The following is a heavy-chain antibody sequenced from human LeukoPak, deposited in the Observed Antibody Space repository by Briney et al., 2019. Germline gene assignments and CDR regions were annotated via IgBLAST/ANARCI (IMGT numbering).Heavy chain of an antibody. CDR2: INPNSGGT. J-gene: IGHJ6*03. D-gene: IGHD3-9*01. CDR3: ARGEYSLRYFDWLLRYYYYYYMDV. Sequence: ASVKVSCKASGYTFTGYYMHWVRQAPGQGLEWMGWINPNSGGTNYAQKFQGRVTMTRDTSISTAYMELSRLRSDDTAVYYCARGEYSLRYFDWLLRYYYYYYMDVWGKGTTVTVSS. V-gene: IGHV1-2*02. CDR1: GYTFTGYY.